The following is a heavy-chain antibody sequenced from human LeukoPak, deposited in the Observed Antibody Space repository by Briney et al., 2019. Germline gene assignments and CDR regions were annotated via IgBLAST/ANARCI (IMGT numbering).Heavy chain of an antibody. CDR1: GDSITSSAFY. Sequence: SETLSLTCTVSGDSITSSAFYWGWIRQAPGKGLEWIGNIFHGGNTHYNPSLKSRVSISVDRSKNQVSLNLSSVTAADTAVYYCATGLTTYYFDYWGQGTLVTVSS. CDR3: ATGLTTYYFDY. D-gene: IGHD1-1*01. CDR2: IFHGGNT. V-gene: IGHV4-39*01. J-gene: IGHJ4*02.